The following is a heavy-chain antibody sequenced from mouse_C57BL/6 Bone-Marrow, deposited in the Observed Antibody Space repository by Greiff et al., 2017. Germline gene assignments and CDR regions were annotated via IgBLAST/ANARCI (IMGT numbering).Heavy chain of an antibody. CDR3: ARGGWLLAWFAY. V-gene: IGHV1-19*01. CDR2: INPYNGGT. D-gene: IGHD2-3*01. J-gene: IGHJ3*01. Sequence: EVQLQQSGPVLVKPGASVKMSCKASGTTFTDYYMNWVKQSHGKSIEWIGVINPYNGGTSYNQKFKGKATLTVDKSSSTAYMEPNSLTSEDSAVYYCARGGWLLAWFAYWGQGTLVTVSA. CDR1: GTTFTDYY.